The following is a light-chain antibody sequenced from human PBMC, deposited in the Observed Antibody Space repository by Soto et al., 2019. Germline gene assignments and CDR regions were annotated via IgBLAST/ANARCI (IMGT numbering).Light chain of an antibody. V-gene: IGLV2-11*01. J-gene: IGLJ3*02. CDR1: SSDVGAYNY. CDR3: CSYAGSSTGV. CDR2: DVG. Sequence: QSALTQPPSVSGSPGQSVTISCSGTSSDVGAYNYVSWYQQHPGKAPKLVIYDVGGRPSGVSNRFSGSKSGNTASLTISGLQAEDEADYYCCSYAGSSTGVFGGGTKLTVL.